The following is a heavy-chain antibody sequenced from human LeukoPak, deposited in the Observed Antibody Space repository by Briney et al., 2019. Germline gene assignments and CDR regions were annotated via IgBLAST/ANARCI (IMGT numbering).Heavy chain of an antibody. CDR3: ARDLIAAAGNFDY. CDR1: GGTFSSYA. CDR2: IIPIFGTA. V-gene: IGHV1-69*05. D-gene: IGHD6-13*01. Sequence: GASVKVSCKASGGTFSSYAISWVRQAPGQGLEWMGGIIPIFGTANYAQKFQGRVTITTDESTSTAYMELGSLRSEDTAVYYCARDLIAAAGNFDYWGQGTLVTVSS. J-gene: IGHJ4*02.